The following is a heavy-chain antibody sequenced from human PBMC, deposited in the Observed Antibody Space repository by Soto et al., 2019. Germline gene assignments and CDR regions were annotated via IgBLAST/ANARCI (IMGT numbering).Heavy chain of an antibody. J-gene: IGHJ6*02. V-gene: IGHV3-30*18. CDR2: ISYDGSNK. D-gene: IGHD3-22*01. CDR1: GFTFSSYG. Sequence: GGSLRLSCAASGFTFSSYGMHWVRQAPGKGLEWVAVISYDGSNKYYAHSVKGRFTISRDNSKNTLYLQMNSLRAEDTAVYYCAKEGYYESSGYYRGGDYYYGMDVWGQGTTVTVSS. CDR3: AKEGYYESSGYYRGGDYYYGMDV.